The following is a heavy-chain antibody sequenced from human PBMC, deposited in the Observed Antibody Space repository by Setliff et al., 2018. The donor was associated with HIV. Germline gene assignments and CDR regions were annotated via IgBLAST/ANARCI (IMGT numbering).Heavy chain of an antibody. CDR1: SGSISSGSYY. Sequence: SETLSLTCTVSSGSISSGSYYWSWIRQPAGKGLEWIGHIYTSGSTNYNPSLKSRVTISVDTSTNQFSLKLSSVTAADTAVYYCARGRRSSGWYVYHWGQGTLVTVSS. J-gene: IGHJ4*02. V-gene: IGHV4-61*09. CDR2: IYTSGST. D-gene: IGHD6-19*01. CDR3: ARGRRSSGWYVYH.